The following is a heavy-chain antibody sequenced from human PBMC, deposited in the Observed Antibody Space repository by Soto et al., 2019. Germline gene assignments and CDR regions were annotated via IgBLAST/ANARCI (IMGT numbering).Heavy chain of an antibody. D-gene: IGHD6-13*01. Sequence: QLQLQESGPGLVKPSETLSLTCIVSGGSITRNNHYWGRIRQSPGKGMKWIGSILYSGSTNYNPARKLRVTLSVETSKLQFSLKMSSVTAADTALYYSARMGSSTWYQGSSFDYWGKGTLVSVS. CDR1: GGSITRNNHY. CDR3: ARMGSSTWYQGSSFDY. CDR2: ILYSGST. J-gene: IGHJ4*02. V-gene: IGHV4-39*01.